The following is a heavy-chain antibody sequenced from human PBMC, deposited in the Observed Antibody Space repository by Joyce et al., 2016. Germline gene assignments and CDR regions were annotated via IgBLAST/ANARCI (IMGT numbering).Heavy chain of an antibody. D-gene: IGHD1-26*01. J-gene: IGHJ4*02. V-gene: IGHV1-58*01. CDR1: GFIFNSAA. Sequence: QLVQSGPEVRKPATSVKVSCKPSGFIFNSAAVHWVRQAPGQRLEWRGWIAFGSGNTKYAQNFQQRVTFIRYVSTSTAYMELTSLRSEDTAVYYCATDRVGALSPWGPGTLVTVSS. CDR2: IAFGSGNT. CDR3: ATDRVGALSP.